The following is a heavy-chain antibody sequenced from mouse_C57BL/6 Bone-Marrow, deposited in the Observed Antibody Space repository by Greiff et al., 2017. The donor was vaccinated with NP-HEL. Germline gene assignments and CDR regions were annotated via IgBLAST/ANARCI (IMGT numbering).Heavy chain of an antibody. J-gene: IGHJ2*01. CDR2: IRSKSNNYAT. CDR1: GFSFNTYA. Sequence: EVQLVESGGGLVQPKGSLKLSCAASGFSFNTYAMNWVRQAPGTGLEWVARIRSKSNNYATYYADSLKDRFTTSRDDSESMLYLQMDNMQTEDTAMYYCVRQGYDGYYLDYWGQGTTLTVSS. CDR3: VRQGYDGYYLDY. V-gene: IGHV10-1*01. D-gene: IGHD2-3*01.